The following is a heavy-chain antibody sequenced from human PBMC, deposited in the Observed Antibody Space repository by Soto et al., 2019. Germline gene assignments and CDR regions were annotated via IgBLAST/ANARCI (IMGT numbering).Heavy chain of an antibody. CDR1: GVTFSSYT. CDR2: IIPIFGTA. Sequence: QVQLVQSGAEVKKPGSSVKVSCKASGVTFSSYTISWVRQAPGQGLEWMGGIIPIFGTANYAQKFQGRVTITADESTSTAYMELSSLRSEDTAVYYCAGVRPYAAAAPGPAFDIWGQGTMVTVSS. CDR3: AGVRPYAAAAPGPAFDI. D-gene: IGHD6-13*01. J-gene: IGHJ3*02. V-gene: IGHV1-69*12.